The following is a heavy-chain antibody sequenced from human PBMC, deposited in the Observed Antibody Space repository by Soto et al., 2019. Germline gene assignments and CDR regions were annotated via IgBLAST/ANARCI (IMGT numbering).Heavy chain of an antibody. J-gene: IGHJ4*02. CDR3: ASSLYGIRYFDY. D-gene: IGHD3-10*01. CDR2: IHSGGST. CDR1: GFTVSRNY. V-gene: IGHV3-66*01. Sequence: EVQLVESGGGLVQPGGSLRLSCAVSGFTVSRNYMSWVRQAPGKGLEWVSGIHSGGSTYYADSVKGRFTVSRDNSNTPYLPMNSLRAEDTAVYYCASSLYGIRYFDYWGQGTLVTVSS.